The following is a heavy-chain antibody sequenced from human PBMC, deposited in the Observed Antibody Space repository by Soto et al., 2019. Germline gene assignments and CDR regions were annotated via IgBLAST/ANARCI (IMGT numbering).Heavy chain of an antibody. CDR1: GFTFDYYA. Sequence: GGSLRLSCAGSGFTFDYYAMHWVRQAPGKGLEWVSGISWNSDSIGYADSVKGRFTISRDNAKNSLHLQMNSLRAEDTALYYCAKGPGNYVDYWGQGTLVTVSS. CDR3: AKGPGNYVDY. D-gene: IGHD3-10*01. CDR2: ISWNSDSI. V-gene: IGHV3-9*01. J-gene: IGHJ4*02.